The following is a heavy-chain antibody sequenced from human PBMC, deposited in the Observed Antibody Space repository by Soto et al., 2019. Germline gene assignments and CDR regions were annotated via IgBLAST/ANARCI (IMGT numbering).Heavy chain of an antibody. V-gene: IGHV4-30-4*01. CDR3: ATTDARGYSYGSRDY. CDR2: IYYTGST. D-gene: IGHD5-18*01. J-gene: IGHJ4*02. Sequence: LSLTCPVSGGSISSGDYYWSWIRQPPGKGLEWIGYIYYTGSTYYNPSLKNRLTISVDMSKNQFSLKLSSVTAADTAVYYCATTDARGYSYGSRDYWGQGTLVTVSS. CDR1: GGSISSGDYY.